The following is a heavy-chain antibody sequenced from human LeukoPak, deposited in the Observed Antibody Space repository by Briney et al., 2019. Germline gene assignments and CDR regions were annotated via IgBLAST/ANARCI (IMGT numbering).Heavy chain of an antibody. CDR2: IYYSGST. D-gene: IGHD3-16*01. V-gene: IGHV4-30-4*01. Sequence: SETLSLTCTVSGGSISSGDYYWSWIRQPPGKGLEWIGYIYYSGSTYYNPSLKSRVTISVDTSKNQFSLKLSSVTAADTAVYYCARRPYDYVWGSYSIGAFDIWGQGTMVTVSS. CDR1: GGSISSGDYY. J-gene: IGHJ3*02. CDR3: ARRPYDYVWGSYSIGAFDI.